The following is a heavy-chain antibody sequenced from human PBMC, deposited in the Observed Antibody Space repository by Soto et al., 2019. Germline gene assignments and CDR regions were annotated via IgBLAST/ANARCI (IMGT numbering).Heavy chain of an antibody. J-gene: IGHJ5*01. D-gene: IGHD7-27*01. CDR1: GDSISNLDYF. CDR2: IYKSATT. Sequence: SETLSLTCSVSGDSISNLDYFWAWIRQPPGQALEYIGYIYKSATTYYNPSFESRVAISVDTSKSQFSLNVTSVTSADTAVYFCARGRYCLTGRCFPNWFDSWGQGALVTVSS. CDR3: ARGRYCLTGRCFPNWFDS. V-gene: IGHV4-30-4*01.